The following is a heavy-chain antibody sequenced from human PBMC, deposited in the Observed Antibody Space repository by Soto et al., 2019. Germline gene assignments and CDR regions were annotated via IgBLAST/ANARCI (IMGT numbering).Heavy chain of an antibody. CDR3: AKIGSSCWYGLFDP. CDR2: IYWNDDK. D-gene: IGHD6-19*01. CDR1: GFSLRTSGVG. Sequence: QITLKESGPTLVKPTQTLTLTCIFSGFSLRTSGVGVGWIRQPPGKALEWLVFIYWNDDKRYSPSLKSGLTVTKDTSKNQVVLTMTNMDPVDTATYYCAKIGSSCWYGLFDPRCQGTLVTVSS. V-gene: IGHV2-5*01. J-gene: IGHJ5*02.